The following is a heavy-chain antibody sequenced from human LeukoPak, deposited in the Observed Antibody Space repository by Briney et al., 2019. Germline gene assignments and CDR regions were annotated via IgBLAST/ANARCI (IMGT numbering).Heavy chain of an antibody. D-gene: IGHD5-12*01. J-gene: IGHJ4*02. CDR3: ARDGYSGNDGI. Sequence: SETLSLTCTVSGGSISSYYWSWIRQPPGKGLEWIGYIYYSGSTNYNPSLKSRVTISVDTSKNQFSLKLSSVTAADTAVYYCARDGYSGNDGIWGQGTLVTVSS. CDR2: IYYSGST. CDR1: GGSISSYY. V-gene: IGHV4-59*01.